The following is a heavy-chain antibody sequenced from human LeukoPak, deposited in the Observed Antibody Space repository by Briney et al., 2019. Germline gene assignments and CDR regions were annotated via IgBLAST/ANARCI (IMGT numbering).Heavy chain of an antibody. CDR3: ASLTIVGATTAPEGFDY. V-gene: IGHV4-31*03. CDR1: GGSISSGGYY. D-gene: IGHD1-26*01. Sequence: SQTLSLTCTVSGGSISSGGYYWSWIRQHPGKGLEWIGYIYYSGSTNYNPSLKSRVTISVDTSKNQFSLKLSSVTAADTAVYYCASLTIVGATTAPEGFDYWGQGTLVTVSS. J-gene: IGHJ4*02. CDR2: IYYSGST.